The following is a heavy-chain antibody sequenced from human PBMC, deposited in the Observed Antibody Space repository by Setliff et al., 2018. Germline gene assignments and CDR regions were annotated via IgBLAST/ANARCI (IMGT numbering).Heavy chain of an antibody. V-gene: IGHV1-3*04. Sequence: ASVKVSCKASGYTFTSYAMNWVRQAPGQGLEWMGWINTNTGNPTYAQGRVTITTDESTSTAYMELSSLRSEDTAVYYCARGNRQWLGKYDYWGQGTLVTVSS. CDR2: INTNTGNP. CDR3: ARGNRQWLGKYDY. J-gene: IGHJ4*02. CDR1: GYTFTSYA. D-gene: IGHD6-19*01.